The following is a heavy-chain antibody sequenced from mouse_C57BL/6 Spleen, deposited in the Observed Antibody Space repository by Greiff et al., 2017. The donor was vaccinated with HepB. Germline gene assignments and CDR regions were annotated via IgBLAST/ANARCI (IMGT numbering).Heavy chain of an antibody. CDR3: ARDRSYDYEKGGLDY. CDR1: GFTFSDYY. J-gene: IGHJ2*01. V-gene: IGHV5-16*01. D-gene: IGHD2-4*01. Sequence: EVKLVESEGGLVQPGSSMKLSCTASGFTFSDYYMAWVRQVPEKGLEWVANINYDGSSTYYLDSLKSRFIISRDNAKNILYLQMSSLKSEDTATYYCARDRSYDYEKGGLDYWGQGTTLTVSS. CDR2: INYDGSST.